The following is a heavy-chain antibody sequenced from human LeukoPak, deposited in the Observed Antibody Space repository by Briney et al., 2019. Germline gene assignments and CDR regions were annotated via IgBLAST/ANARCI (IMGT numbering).Heavy chain of an antibody. CDR2: ISWNSDSI. Sequence: PGGSLRLSCAASGFTFNDYAMHWVRQIPGKGLEWVSGISWNSDSIGYADSVKGRFTISRDNAKNSLYLQMNSLRADDTAVYYCARDGTFKLWVNWFDPWGQGTLVTVSS. J-gene: IGHJ5*02. D-gene: IGHD2/OR15-2a*01. V-gene: IGHV3-9*01. CDR3: ARDGTFKLWVNWFDP. CDR1: GFTFNDYA.